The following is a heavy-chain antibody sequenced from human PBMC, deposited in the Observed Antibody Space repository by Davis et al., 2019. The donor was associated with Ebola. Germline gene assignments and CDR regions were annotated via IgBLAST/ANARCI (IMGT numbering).Heavy chain of an antibody. V-gene: IGHV3-23*01. CDR2: ITGSGATT. CDR3: ARGIRADF. J-gene: IGHJ4*02. Sequence: GESLKISCAASGFTFSSYAMIWVRQAPGKGLDWVSVITGSGATTYYADSVKGRFTISRDNSENTLYLQMNSLRAEDTAVYYCARGIRADFWGQGTLVTVSS. CDR1: GFTFSSYA. D-gene: IGHD1-14*01.